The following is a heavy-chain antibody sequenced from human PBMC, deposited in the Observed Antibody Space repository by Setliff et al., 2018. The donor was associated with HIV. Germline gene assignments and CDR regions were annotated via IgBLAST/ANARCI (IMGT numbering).Heavy chain of an antibody. Sequence: GGSLRLSCVASGFTFSSYSMNWVRQAPGKGPEWVSSISTSSSFKYYTDSVKGRFTISRDNAKDSLYLQMNSLRAEDTAVYYCARDHCPYFYDKARFDPWGQGTLVTVSS. CDR1: GFTFSSYS. D-gene: IGHD3-22*01. V-gene: IGHV3-21*01. CDR2: ISTSSSFK. CDR3: ARDHCPYFYDKARFDP. J-gene: IGHJ5*02.